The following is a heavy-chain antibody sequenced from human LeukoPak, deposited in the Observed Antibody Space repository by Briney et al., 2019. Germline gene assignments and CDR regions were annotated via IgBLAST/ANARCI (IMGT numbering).Heavy chain of an antibody. CDR2: IYFIGSP. CDR3: ARAGAYDSSGYYYEDAFDI. D-gene: IGHD3-22*01. CDR1: GGSISSYY. Sequence: SETLSLTCTVSGGSISSYYWSWIRQPPGKGLEWIGFIYFIGSPNYSPSLKSRVTISVDTSKNQFSLKLSSVTAADTAVYYCARAGAYDSSGYYYEDAFDIWGQGTMVTVSS. V-gene: IGHV4-59*01. J-gene: IGHJ3*02.